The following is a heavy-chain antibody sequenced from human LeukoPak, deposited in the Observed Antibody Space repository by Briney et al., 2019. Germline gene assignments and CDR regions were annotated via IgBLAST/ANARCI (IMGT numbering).Heavy chain of an antibody. CDR3: ARAGGTGPGNRHFQH. CDR2: MNPNSGNT. J-gene: IGHJ1*01. Sequence: ASVKVSCKVSGYTFTSYDINWVRQATGQGLEWMGWMNPNSGNTGYSQKFQGRVTMTRYTSITTAYMELSSLRSDDTAVYYCARAGGTGPGNRHFQHWGQGTLVTVSS. D-gene: IGHD2-8*02. CDR1: GYTFTSYD. V-gene: IGHV1-8*01.